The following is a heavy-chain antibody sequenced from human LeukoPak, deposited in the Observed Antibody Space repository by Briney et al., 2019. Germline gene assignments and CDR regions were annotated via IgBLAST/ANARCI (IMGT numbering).Heavy chain of an antibody. V-gene: IGHV1-24*01. CDR1: GYTLTELS. D-gene: IGHD3-22*01. Sequence: ASVKVSCKVSGYTLTELSMHWVRQAPGKGLEWMGGFDPEDGETIYAQKFQGRVTMTEDTSTDTAYMELSGLRSEDTAVYYCATDQGYYDSSARGYFDYWGQGTLVTVSS. CDR2: FDPEDGET. J-gene: IGHJ4*02. CDR3: ATDQGYYDSSARGYFDY.